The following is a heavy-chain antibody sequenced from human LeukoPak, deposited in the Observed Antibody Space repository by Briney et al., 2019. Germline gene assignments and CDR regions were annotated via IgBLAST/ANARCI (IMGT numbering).Heavy chain of an antibody. V-gene: IGHV3-9*01. D-gene: IGHD2-21*01. CDR3: AKDMGGASTGGFDP. J-gene: IGHJ5*02. CDR1: GFTFDDYA. CDR2: LSWNSGSI. Sequence: GGSLRLSCAASGFTFDDYAMHWVRQAPGKGLEWVSGLSWNSGSIGYADSVKGRFTISRDNAKNSLYLQMNSLRPEDTALYYCAKDMGGASTGGFDPWGQGTLVTVSS.